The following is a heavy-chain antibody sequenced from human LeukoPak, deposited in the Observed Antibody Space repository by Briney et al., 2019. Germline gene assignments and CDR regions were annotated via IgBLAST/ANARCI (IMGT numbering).Heavy chain of an antibody. V-gene: IGHV1-69*05. CDR1: GGTFSSYA. CDR3: ARDLPGGYYYMDV. Sequence: SVKVSCKASGGTFSSYAISWVRQAPGQGLEWMGGIIPIFGTANYTQKFQGRVTITTDESTSIAYMELSSLRSEDTAVYYCARDLPGGYYYMDVWGKGTTVTVSS. CDR2: IIPIFGTA. D-gene: IGHD3-16*01. J-gene: IGHJ6*03.